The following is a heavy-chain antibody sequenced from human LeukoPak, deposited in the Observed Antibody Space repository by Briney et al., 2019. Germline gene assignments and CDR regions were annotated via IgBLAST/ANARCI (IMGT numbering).Heavy chain of an antibody. Sequence: GGSLRLSCAASGFTFSSYGMHWVRQAPGKGLEWVAVIWYDGSNKYCADSVKGRFTISRDNSKNTLYLQMNSLRAEDTAVYYCAREWYSSSSYYFDYWGQGTLVTVSS. V-gene: IGHV3-33*01. CDR1: GFTFSSYG. D-gene: IGHD6-13*01. CDR2: IWYDGSNK. CDR3: AREWYSSSSYYFDY. J-gene: IGHJ4*02.